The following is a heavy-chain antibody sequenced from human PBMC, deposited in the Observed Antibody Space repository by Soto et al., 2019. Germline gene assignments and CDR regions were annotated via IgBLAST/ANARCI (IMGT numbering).Heavy chain of an antibody. Sequence: SVKVSCKASGGTFSSYAISWVRQAPGQGLEWMGGIIPIFGTANYAQKFQGRVTITADESTSTAYMELSSLRSEDTAVYYCASYYYDSSGYYYGDFDYWGQGTLVTVSS. CDR3: ASYYYDSSGYYYGDFDY. J-gene: IGHJ4*02. CDR1: GGTFSSYA. D-gene: IGHD3-22*01. V-gene: IGHV1-69*13. CDR2: IIPIFGTA.